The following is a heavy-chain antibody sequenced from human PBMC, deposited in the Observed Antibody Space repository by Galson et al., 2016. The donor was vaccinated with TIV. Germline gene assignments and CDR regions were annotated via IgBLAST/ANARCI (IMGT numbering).Heavy chain of an antibody. CDR3: ARATPWVFGIIMTLDS. CDR1: GDSVSSNSAA. Sequence: CAISGDSVSSNSAAWNWLRQSPSRGLEWLGRTFYRSKWYNDYAPSVKSRITINPDTSKNQFSLQLNSVTPEDTAVYYCARATPWVFGIIMTLDSWGQGTPVTVSS. D-gene: IGHD3-16*01. V-gene: IGHV6-1*01. CDR2: TFYRSKWYN. J-gene: IGHJ4*02.